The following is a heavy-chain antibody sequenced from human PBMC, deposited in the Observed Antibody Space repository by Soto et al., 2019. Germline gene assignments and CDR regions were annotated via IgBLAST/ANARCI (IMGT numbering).Heavy chain of an antibody. CDR3: AKSGDCSSTSCYSHYYYYYMDV. CDR1: GFTFSSYA. Sequence: GGSLRLSCAASGFTFSSYAMSWVRQAPGKGLEWVSAISGSGGSTYYADSVKGRFTISRDNSKNTLYLQMNSLRAEDTAVYYCAKSGDCSSTSCYSHYYYYYMDVWGKGTTVPVSS. J-gene: IGHJ6*03. V-gene: IGHV3-23*01. CDR2: ISGSGGST. D-gene: IGHD2-2*01.